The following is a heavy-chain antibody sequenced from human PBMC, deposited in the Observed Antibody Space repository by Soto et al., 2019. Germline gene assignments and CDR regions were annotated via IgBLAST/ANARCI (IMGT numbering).Heavy chain of an antibody. D-gene: IGHD6-13*01. CDR2: INAGNGDT. CDR1: GYTFTSHA. Sequence: QVQLVQSGAEVKKPGASVKVSCKASGYTFTSHAIHWVRQAPGQRLEWMGWINAGNGDTKYSPEFQGSVSITRDTSATTAYMELNSLTSEDTAVYYCAKLGASSPGTWFDPWGQGTLVTVSS. CDR3: AKLGASSPGTWFDP. V-gene: IGHV1-3*01. J-gene: IGHJ5*02.